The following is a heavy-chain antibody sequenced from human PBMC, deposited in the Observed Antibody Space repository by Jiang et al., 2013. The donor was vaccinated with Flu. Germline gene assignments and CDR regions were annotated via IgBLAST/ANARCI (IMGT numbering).Heavy chain of an antibody. CDR2: TYYRSKWYN. J-gene: IGHJ3*02. D-gene: IGHD1-14*01. CDR3: ARGYSDAFDI. V-gene: IGHV6-1*01. Sequence: SQTLSLTCAISGDSVSSNSATWNWIRQSPSRGLEWLGRTYYRSKWYNDYALSVKSRIAINPDTSKNQFSLQLYSVTPEDTAVYYCARGYSDAFDIWGHGTMVTVSS. CDR1: GDSVSSNSAT.